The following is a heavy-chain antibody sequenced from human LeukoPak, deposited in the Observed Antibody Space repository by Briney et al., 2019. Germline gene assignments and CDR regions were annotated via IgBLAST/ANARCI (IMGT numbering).Heavy chain of an antibody. CDR2: IRYDGSNK. Sequence: PGGSLRLSCAASGFTFSSYGMHWVRQAPGKGLEWVAFIRYDGSNKYYADSVKGRFTISRDSSKNTLYLQMNSLRAEDTAVYYCRAGTTDRLDYWGQGTLVTVSS. CDR1: GFTFSSYG. J-gene: IGHJ4*02. CDR3: RAGTTDRLDY. D-gene: IGHD1-7*01. V-gene: IGHV3-30*02.